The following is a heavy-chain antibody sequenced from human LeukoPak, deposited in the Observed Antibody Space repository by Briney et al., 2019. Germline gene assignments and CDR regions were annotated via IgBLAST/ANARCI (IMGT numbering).Heavy chain of an antibody. CDR2: ISGSGGEV. CDR3: ARNLYDSSGYIFFAY. CDR1: GFTFSNHA. V-gene: IGHV3-23*01. D-gene: IGHD3-22*01. Sequence: PGGSLRLSCAAAGFTFSNHAMSWVRQAPGKGLEWVSGISGSGGEVWYADSVKGRFTISRDNAQNSLYLRMNSLRDEDTALYYCARNLYDSSGYIFFAYWGQGTLVTVSS. J-gene: IGHJ4*02.